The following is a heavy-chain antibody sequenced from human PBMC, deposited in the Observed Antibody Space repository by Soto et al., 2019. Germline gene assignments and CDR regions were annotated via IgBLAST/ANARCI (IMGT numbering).Heavy chain of an antibody. CDR1: GFTFSTYG. D-gene: IGHD3-10*01. CDR3: ARAPSTYFDYFDY. J-gene: IGHJ4*02. Sequence: QVPLVESGGGVVQPGRSLRLSCAASGFTFSTYGMHWVRQAPGKGLEWVAVIWYDGRNKYYADSVKGRFTISRDNSKNTLYLQMNSLRAEDTAVYYCARAPSTYFDYFDYWGQGTLVTVSS. V-gene: IGHV3-33*01. CDR2: IWYDGRNK.